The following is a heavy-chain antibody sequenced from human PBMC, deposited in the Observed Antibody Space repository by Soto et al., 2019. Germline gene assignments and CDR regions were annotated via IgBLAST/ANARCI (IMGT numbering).Heavy chain of an antibody. CDR3: ARLVAAAGLFFN. Sequence: SETLSLTCTVSGGSISSSSYYWGWIRQPPGKGLEWIGSIYYSGSTYYNPSLKSRVTISVDTSKNQFSLKLSSVTAADTAVYYCARLVAAAGLFFNWGQGTLVTVSS. CDR2: IYYSGST. J-gene: IGHJ4*02. V-gene: IGHV4-39*01. D-gene: IGHD6-13*01. CDR1: GGSISSSSYY.